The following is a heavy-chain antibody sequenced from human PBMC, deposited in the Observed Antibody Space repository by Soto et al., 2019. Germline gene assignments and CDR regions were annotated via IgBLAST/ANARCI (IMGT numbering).Heavy chain of an antibody. V-gene: IGHV3-21*01. D-gene: IGHD3-10*01. Sequence: EVQLVESGGGLVKPGGSLRLSCAASGFTFSSYSMNWVRQAPGTGLEWVSSISSSSSYIYYADSVKGRFTISRDNAKNSLHLQMNRRRAEDTTVYYCARDRGGDLKAFDIWGQGTMVTVSS. CDR1: GFTFSSYS. J-gene: IGHJ3*02. CDR2: ISSSSSYI. CDR3: ARDRGGDLKAFDI.